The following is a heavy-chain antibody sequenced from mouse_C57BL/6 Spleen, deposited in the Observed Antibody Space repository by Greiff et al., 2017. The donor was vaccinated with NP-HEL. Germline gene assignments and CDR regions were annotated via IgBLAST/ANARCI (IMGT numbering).Heavy chain of an antibody. J-gene: IGHJ2*01. CDR3: TSTSYYYGSSGYFDY. V-gene: IGHV14-4*01. D-gene: IGHD1-1*01. Sequence: EVQLQQSGAELVRPGASVKLSCTASGFNIKDDYMHWVKQRPEQGLEWIGWIDPENGDTEYASKFQGKATITADTSSNTAYLQLSSLTSEDTAVYYCTSTSYYYGSSGYFDYWGQGTTLTVSS. CDR1: GFNIKDDY. CDR2: IDPENGDT.